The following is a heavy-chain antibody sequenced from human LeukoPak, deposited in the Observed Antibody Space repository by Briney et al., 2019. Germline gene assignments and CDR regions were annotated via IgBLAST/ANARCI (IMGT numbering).Heavy chain of an antibody. V-gene: IGHV1-69*04. CDR3: ARDASVAVAGLLYYGMDV. D-gene: IGHD6-19*01. Sequence: SVKVSCKASGGTFSSYAISWVRQAPGQGLEWMGRIIPILGIANYAQKFQGGVTITADKSTSTAYMELSSLRSEDTAVYYCARDASVAVAGLLYYGMDVWGQGTTVTVSS. CDR1: GGTFSSYA. CDR2: IIPILGIA. J-gene: IGHJ6*02.